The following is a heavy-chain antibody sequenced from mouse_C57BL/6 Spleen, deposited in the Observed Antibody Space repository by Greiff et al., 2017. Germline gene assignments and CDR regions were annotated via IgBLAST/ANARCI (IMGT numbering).Heavy chain of an antibody. Sequence: QVQLQQPGAELVMPGASVKLSCKASGYTFTSYWMHWVKQRPGQGLEWIGEIDPSDSYTNYNQQFKGKSTLTVDKSSSTAYMQLSSLTSEDSAVYYCARSDDYDVAWFAYWGQGTLVTVSA. J-gene: IGHJ3*01. CDR3: ARSDDYDVAWFAY. D-gene: IGHD2-4*01. V-gene: IGHV1-69*01. CDR2: IDPSDSYT. CDR1: GYTFTSYW.